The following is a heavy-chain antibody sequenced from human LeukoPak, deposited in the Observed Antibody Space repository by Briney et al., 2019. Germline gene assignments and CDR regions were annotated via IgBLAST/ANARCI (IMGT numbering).Heavy chain of an antibody. V-gene: IGHV4-34*01. Sequence: SETLSLTCAVYGGSFTIYYWSWIRQPPGKGLEWIGEINHSGNTNYNPSLKSRVTISVDTSKNQFSLKLSSVTAADTAVYYCARGSVMITSGGVIALDAFDIWGQGTMVTVSS. CDR3: ARGSVMITSGGVIALDAFDI. J-gene: IGHJ3*02. CDR1: GGSFTIYY. CDR2: INHSGNT. D-gene: IGHD3-16*02.